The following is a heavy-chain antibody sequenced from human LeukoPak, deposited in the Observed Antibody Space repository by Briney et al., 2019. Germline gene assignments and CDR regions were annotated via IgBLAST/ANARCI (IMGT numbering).Heavy chain of an antibody. CDR2: ISGSGGRT. CDR3: SRAWYSSTWYPDY. V-gene: IGHV3-23*01. CDR1: GFTFSSYA. J-gene: IGHJ4*02. Sequence: TGGSLRLSCAASGFTFSSYATSWVRQAPGKGLGWVSAISGSGGRTYYADSVKGRFTISRDNSIDTLYLQMDRLRAEDTAVYYCSRAWYSSTWYPDYWGQGTLVIVSS. D-gene: IGHD6-13*01.